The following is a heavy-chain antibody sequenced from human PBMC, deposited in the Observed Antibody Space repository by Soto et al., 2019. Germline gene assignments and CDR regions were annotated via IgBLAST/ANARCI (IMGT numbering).Heavy chain of an antibody. CDR2: IYWDDDK. Sequence: QITLKESGPTLVKPTQTLTLTCTFSGFSLSTSGVGVGWIRQPPGKALEWLALIYWDDDKRYSPSLKSRLTITKXTXXXQXXLTMPHMDPVDTATYYCAHRPSYCSGGSCYSGFDYWGQGTLVTVSS. CDR1: GFSLSTSGVG. CDR3: AHRPSYCSGGSCYSGFDY. D-gene: IGHD2-15*01. V-gene: IGHV2-5*02. J-gene: IGHJ4*02.